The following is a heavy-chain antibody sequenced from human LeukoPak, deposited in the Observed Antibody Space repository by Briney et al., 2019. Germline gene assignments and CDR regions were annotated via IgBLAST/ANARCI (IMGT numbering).Heavy chain of an antibody. J-gene: IGHJ3*02. D-gene: IGHD5-18*01. CDR3: ATVIPVRLEKGLGYSYAIDAFDI. CDR2: FDPEDGET. CDR1: GYTLTELS. Sequence: GASVKVSCKVSGYTLTELSMHWVRQAPGKGLEWMGGFDPEDGETIYAQKFQGRVTMTEDTSTDTAYMELSSLRSEDTAVYYCATVIPVRLEKGLGYSYAIDAFDIWGQGTMVTVSS. V-gene: IGHV1-24*01.